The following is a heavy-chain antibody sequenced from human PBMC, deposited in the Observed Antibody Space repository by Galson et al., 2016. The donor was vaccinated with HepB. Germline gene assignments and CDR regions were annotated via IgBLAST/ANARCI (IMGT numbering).Heavy chain of an antibody. V-gene: IGHV3-7*03. Sequence: SLRLSCAASGFTVSSNYMNWVRQPPGKGLEWVANINQDGSQKNYVDSVEGRFTISRDYAKNSLYLQMSSLRAEDTAVYYCASEPTKSNEGYWGQGTLVSVSS. J-gene: IGHJ4*02. CDR2: INQDGSQK. CDR3: ASEPTKSNEGY. D-gene: IGHD1-1*01. CDR1: GFTVSSNY.